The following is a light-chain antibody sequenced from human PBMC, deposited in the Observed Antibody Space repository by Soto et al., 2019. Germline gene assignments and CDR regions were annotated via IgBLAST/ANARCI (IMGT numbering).Light chain of an antibody. CDR2: RDN. J-gene: IGLJ2*01. CDR1: SSNIGSNY. CDR3: AAWDDSLSVVV. V-gene: IGLV1-47*01. Sequence: QSVLPQPPSASGTPGQRVTISCSGSSSNIGSNYVSWYHQLPGTAPKLLIYRDNQRPSGVPDRFSGSKSGTSASLAISGLRSGDEADYYCAAWDDSLSVVVFGGGTKLTVL.